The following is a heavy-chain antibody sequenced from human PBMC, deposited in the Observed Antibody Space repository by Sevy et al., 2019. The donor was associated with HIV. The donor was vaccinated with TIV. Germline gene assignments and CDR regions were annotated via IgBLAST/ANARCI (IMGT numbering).Heavy chain of an antibody. V-gene: IGHV1-3*01. J-gene: IGHJ6*02. CDR2: INAGNGNT. CDR3: ARDGAVTPPYYYYGMDV. CDR1: GYTFTSYA. D-gene: IGHD4-17*01. Sequence: ASVKVSCKASGYTFTSYAMHWVRQAHGQRLEWMGWINAGNGNTKYSQKFQGRVTITRDTSASTAYMELSSLRSEDTAVYYCARDGAVTPPYYYYGMDVWGQGTTVTVSS.